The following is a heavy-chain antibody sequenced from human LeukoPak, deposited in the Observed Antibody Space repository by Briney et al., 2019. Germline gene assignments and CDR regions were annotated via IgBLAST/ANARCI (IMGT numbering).Heavy chain of an antibody. D-gene: IGHD2-21*02. J-gene: IGHJ4*02. CDR1: GFTFSSYW. Sequence: GSQRLSCAVSGFTFSSYWMHWVCQAPGKGLVWVSRVNSDGSSTTYADSVKGRFTISRDNAKNTLYLQMNSLRAEDTAVYYCARSPNCGGDCFWGQGTLVTVSS. CDR2: VNSDGSST. CDR3: ARSPNCGGDCF. V-gene: IGHV3-74*03.